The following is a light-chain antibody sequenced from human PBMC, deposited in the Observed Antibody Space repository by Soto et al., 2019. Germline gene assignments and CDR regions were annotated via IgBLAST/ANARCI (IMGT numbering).Light chain of an antibody. CDR2: SAS. J-gene: IGKJ5*01. V-gene: IGKV1-27*01. CDR3: QRTYHSPPS. CDR1: QGISNY. Sequence: DIQLTQSPSSLSASVGDRVTITCRVSQGISNYLNWYRQRPGKVPNLLIYSASNLQSGDPSRFSGSGSGTDFTLTISSLQPEDVATYYGQRTYHSPPSFGQGTRREIK.